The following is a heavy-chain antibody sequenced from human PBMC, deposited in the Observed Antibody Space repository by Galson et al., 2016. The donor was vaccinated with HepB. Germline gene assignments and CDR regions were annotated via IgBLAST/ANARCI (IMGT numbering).Heavy chain of an antibody. D-gene: IGHD3-22*01. Sequence: SLRLSCAASGFTFSSYWMHWVRQALGKGLVWVARIDNDGSSTTYADAVKGRVTITRDNAKNTLYLQMNSLRAEDRAVYYCARESKDAVVIEYWGQGTLVTVSS. CDR1: GFTFSSYW. V-gene: IGHV3-74*01. CDR3: ARESKDAVVIEY. CDR2: IDNDGSST. J-gene: IGHJ4*02.